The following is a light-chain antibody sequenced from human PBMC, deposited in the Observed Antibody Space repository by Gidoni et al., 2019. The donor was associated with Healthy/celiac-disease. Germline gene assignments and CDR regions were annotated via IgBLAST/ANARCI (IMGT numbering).Light chain of an antibody. CDR2: DVS. J-gene: IGLJ2*01. V-gene: IGLV2-14*03. CDR3: SSYTSSSTVV. Sequence: QSALTQPASLSGSLGKSITISCTGTNSDVGGYNYVSWYQQHPGKAPKLMIYDVSNRPSGVSNRFSGSKSGNTASLTISGLQAEDEADYYCSSYTSSSTVVFGGGTKLTVL. CDR1: NSDVGGYNY.